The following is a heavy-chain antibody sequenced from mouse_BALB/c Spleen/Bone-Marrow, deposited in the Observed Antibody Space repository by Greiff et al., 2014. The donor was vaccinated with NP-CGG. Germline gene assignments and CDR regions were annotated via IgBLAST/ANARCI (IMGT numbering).Heavy chain of an antibody. CDR2: INPYTGAT. Sequence: EVQLQQSGPELVKPGTSVKISCKASGYSFTGYYMHWVKQSHVKSLEWIGRINPYTGATTYNQSFNVKASLTVDKSSSTAYMELHSLTSEDSAVYYCARGDWFTYWGQGTLVTVSA. V-gene: IGHV1-31*01. CDR3: ARGDWFTY. J-gene: IGHJ3*01. CDR1: GYSFTGYY.